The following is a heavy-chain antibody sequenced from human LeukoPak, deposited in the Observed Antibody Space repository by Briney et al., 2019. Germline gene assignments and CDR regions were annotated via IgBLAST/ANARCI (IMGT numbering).Heavy chain of an antibody. J-gene: IGHJ3*02. V-gene: IGHV3-48*03. CDR1: GLNFSDYE. CDR3: ARDGNAWQLRPDTFHI. CDR2: ISDESTTI. Sequence: GGSLRLSCAVSGLNFSDYEMNWVRQAPGKGLEWISYISDESTTIYYADSVKGRFTISRDNAKNSLYLQMDSLTAEDTALYYCARDGNAWQLRPDTFHIWGQGTMVTVSS. D-gene: IGHD3-3*01.